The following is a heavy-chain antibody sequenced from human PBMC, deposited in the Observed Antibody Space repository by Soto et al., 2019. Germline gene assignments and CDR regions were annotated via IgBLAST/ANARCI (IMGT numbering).Heavy chain of an antibody. Sequence: KASETLSLTCTVSGGSISSGGYYWSWIRQHPGKGLEWIGYIYYSGSTYYNPSLKSRVTISVDTSKNQFSLKLSSVTAADTAVYYCARDKPPYGDYSLYGMDVWGQGTTVTVSS. CDR3: ARDKPPYGDYSLYGMDV. D-gene: IGHD4-17*01. J-gene: IGHJ6*02. CDR2: IYYSGST. V-gene: IGHV4-31*03. CDR1: GGSISSGGYY.